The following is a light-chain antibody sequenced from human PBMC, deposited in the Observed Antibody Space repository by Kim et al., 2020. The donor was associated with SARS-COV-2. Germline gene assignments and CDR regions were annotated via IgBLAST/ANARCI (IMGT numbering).Light chain of an antibody. J-gene: IGLJ2*01. Sequence: QSVLTQPPSASGTPGQRVTISCSGSSSNIGSNYVYWYQQHPGTAPKLLIYSNNQRPSGVPDRFSGSKSGTTASLAISGLRSEDEADYYCAAWDDSLSVWVFGGGTKLTVL. V-gene: IGLV1-47*02. CDR2: SNN. CDR3: AAWDDSLSVWV. CDR1: SSNIGSNY.